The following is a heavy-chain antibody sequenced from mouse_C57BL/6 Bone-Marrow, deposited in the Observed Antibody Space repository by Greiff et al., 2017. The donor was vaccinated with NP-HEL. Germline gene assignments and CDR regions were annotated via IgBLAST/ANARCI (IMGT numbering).Heavy chain of an antibody. Sequence: QVQLQQPGAELVKPGASVKLSYKASGYPFTSYWMHWVKQRPGQGLEWIGMIHPSSGSTNYNEKFKSKATLTVDKSSSTYYMQVSSLTYEDSAVYYCARPFDYWGQGTTLTVAS. CDR3: ARPFDY. V-gene: IGHV1-64*01. CDR2: IHPSSGST. J-gene: IGHJ2*01. CDR1: GYPFTSYW.